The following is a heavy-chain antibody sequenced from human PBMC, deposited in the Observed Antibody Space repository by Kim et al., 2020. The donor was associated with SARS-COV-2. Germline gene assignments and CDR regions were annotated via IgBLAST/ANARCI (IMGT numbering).Heavy chain of an antibody. CDR2: ISYDGSNK. CDR3: AKELPPGNSSGWSYYYYGMDV. V-gene: IGHV3-30*18. Sequence: GGSLRLSCAASGFTFSSYGMHWVRQAPGKGLEWVAVISYDGSNKYYADSVRGRFTISRDNSKNTLYLQMNSLRAEDTAVYYCAKELPPGNSSGWSYYYYGMDVWGQGTTVTVSS. CDR1: GFTFSSYG. D-gene: IGHD6-19*01. J-gene: IGHJ6*02.